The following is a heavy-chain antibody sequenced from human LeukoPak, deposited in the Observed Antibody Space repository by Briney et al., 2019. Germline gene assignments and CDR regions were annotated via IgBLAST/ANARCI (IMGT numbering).Heavy chain of an antibody. CDR2: IYTSGST. V-gene: IGHV4-61*02. CDR3: ARGGPPGYYYDYYMDV. CDR1: GGSISSGSYY. Sequence: SETLSLTCTVSGGSISSGSYYWSWIRQPAGKGLEWIGRIYTSGSTNYNPSLKSRVTISVDTSKNQFSLKLSSVTAADTAVYFCARGGPPGYYYDYYMDVWGKGTTVTISS. J-gene: IGHJ6*03.